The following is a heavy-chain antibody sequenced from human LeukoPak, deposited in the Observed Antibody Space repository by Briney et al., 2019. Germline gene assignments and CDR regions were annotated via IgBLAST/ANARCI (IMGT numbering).Heavy chain of an antibody. CDR2: IYYSGST. V-gene: IGHV4-31*03. D-gene: IGHD3-10*01. J-gene: IGHJ4*02. CDR1: GGSISSGGYY. CDR3: AGGKSITMVRGVFDY. Sequence: SQTLSLTCTVSGGSISSGGYYWSWIRQHPGKGLEWIGYIYYSGSTYYNPSLKSRVTISVDTSKNQFSLKLSSVTAADTAVYYCAGGKSITMVRGVFDYWGQGTLVTVSS.